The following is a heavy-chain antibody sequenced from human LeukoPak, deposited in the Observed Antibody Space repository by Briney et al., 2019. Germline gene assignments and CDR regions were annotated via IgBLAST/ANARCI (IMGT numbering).Heavy chain of an antibody. V-gene: IGHV4-39*01. CDR1: GGSISSRLFY. D-gene: IGHD3-22*01. CDR2: IHYSGTS. J-gene: IGHJ4*02. CDR3: ATQYYDSVGYYPPGDY. Sequence: SETLSLTRTVSGGSISSRLFYWGWIRQPPGKGLEWIGNIHYSGTSYYNSSLKSRVTISVDTSKSQVSLKLSSVTAADTAVYYCATQYYDSVGYYPPGDYWGQGTLVTVSS.